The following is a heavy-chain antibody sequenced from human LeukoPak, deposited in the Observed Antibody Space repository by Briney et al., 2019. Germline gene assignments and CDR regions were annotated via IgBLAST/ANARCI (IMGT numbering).Heavy chain of an antibody. CDR2: IYYNGHT. D-gene: IGHD3-10*01. J-gene: IGHJ5*02. V-gene: IGHV4-31*03. CDR3: ANYASGTYRFDP. Sequence: SETLSLTCTVSGGSISNGGYNWSWIRQLPGKGLEWIGYIYYNGHTYYNPSLKSRVVISVDTSKNQFSLKLSSVTAADTAVYYCANYASGTYRFDPWGQGTLVTVFS. CDR1: GGSISNGGYN.